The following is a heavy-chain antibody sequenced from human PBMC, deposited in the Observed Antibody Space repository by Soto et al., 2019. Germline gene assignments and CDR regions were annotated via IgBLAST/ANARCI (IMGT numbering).Heavy chain of an antibody. CDR2: FSGRSGDT. V-gene: IGHV3-23*01. D-gene: IGHD6-19*01. CDR1: GFSISTHA. J-gene: IGHJ4*02. CDR3: ARDSSAWPNYFDS. Sequence: GGSLRLSCVASGFSISTHALTWVRQAPGKGLEWVSSFSGRSGDTYYAASVKGRFTISGDSSKNTVILQMNNLRADDTAVYYCARDSSAWPNYFDSWGQGIQVTVSS.